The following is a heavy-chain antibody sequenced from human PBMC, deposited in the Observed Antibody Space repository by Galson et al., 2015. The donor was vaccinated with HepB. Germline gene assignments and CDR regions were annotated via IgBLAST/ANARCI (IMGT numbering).Heavy chain of an antibody. CDR2: ISRSALYD. D-gene: IGHD3-10*01. CDR3: ARVYGSGSYGYGMDV. Sequence: SLRLSCASSGFTLSTYSMNWVRQAPGEGLERVSSISRSALYDYYADSLTGRFTGSIDNSKNSHYLQMNRLSAEDTAVYYCARVYGSGSYGYGMDVWGQGTTVTVS. V-gene: IGHV3-21*01. CDR1: GFTLSTYS. J-gene: IGHJ6*02.